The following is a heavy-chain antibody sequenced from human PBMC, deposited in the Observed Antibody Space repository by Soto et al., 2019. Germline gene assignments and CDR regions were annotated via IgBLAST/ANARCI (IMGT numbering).Heavy chain of an antibody. J-gene: IGHJ5*02. CDR2: IYHSGST. D-gene: IGHD3-22*01. V-gene: IGHV4-4*02. CDR1: GGSISNTKW. CDR3: ARHDRTYYYDNSGYLEFDP. Sequence: SETLSLTCAVSGGSISNTKWWSWVRQPPGKGLEWVGEIYHSGSTNYNSSLKSRATISVDKSKNQFYLKLSSVTAADTAMYYCARHDRTYYYDNSGYLEFDPWGQGTLVTVSS.